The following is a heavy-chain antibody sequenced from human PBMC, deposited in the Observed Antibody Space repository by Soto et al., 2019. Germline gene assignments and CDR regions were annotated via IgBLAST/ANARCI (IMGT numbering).Heavy chain of an antibody. CDR3: ASPPDNSYYYGMDV. D-gene: IGHD2-15*01. CDR2: SIPIFGTA. CDR1: GGTFSSYA. Sequence: QVQLVQSGAEVKKPGSSVKVSCKASGGTFSSYAISWGRQAPGQGLEWMGGSIPIFGTANYAQKFQGRVTITADESTRAAYMELSSLRSEDTAVYYCASPPDNSYYYGMDVWGQGTTVTVSS. J-gene: IGHJ6*02. V-gene: IGHV1-69*12.